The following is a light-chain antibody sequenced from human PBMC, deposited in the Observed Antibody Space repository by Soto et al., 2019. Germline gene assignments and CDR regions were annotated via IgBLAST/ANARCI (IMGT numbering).Light chain of an antibody. CDR3: QQSYSTPWT. CDR2: GAS. J-gene: IGKJ1*01. Sequence: IVMTQSPATLSVSPGERATLSCRASQSVSSNLAWYQQKPGQAPRLLIHGASTRATGIPARFSGSGSGTDFTLTISSLQPEDFATYYCQQSYSTPWTFGQGTKVDIK. V-gene: IGKV3-15*01. CDR1: QSVSSN.